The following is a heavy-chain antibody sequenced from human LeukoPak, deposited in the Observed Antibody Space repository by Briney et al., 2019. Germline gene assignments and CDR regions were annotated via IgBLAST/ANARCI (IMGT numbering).Heavy chain of an antibody. CDR3: ARRSDYGDAGFDY. Sequence: SETLSLTCTVSGGSISSYYWGWIRQPPGXGLEWIGYIYYSGSTNYNPSLKSRVTISVDTSKNQFSLKLSSVTAADTAVYYCARRSDYGDAGFDYWGQGTLVTVSS. J-gene: IGHJ4*02. V-gene: IGHV4-59*08. CDR2: IYYSGST. D-gene: IGHD4-17*01. CDR1: GGSISSYY.